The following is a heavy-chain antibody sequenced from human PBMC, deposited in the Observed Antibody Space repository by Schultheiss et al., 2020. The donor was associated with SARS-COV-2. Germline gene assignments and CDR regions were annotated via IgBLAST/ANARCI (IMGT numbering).Heavy chain of an antibody. CDR3: AREGPLGSGSLFRYFDL. Sequence: GESLKISCAASGFTFSSYSMNWVRQAPGKGLEWVSSISSSSSYIYYADSVKGRFTISRDNAKNSLYLQMNSLRAEDTAVYYCAREGPLGSGSLFRYFDLWGRGTLVTVSS. J-gene: IGHJ2*01. D-gene: IGHD3-10*01. CDR2: ISSSSSYI. CDR1: GFTFSSYS. V-gene: IGHV3-21*01.